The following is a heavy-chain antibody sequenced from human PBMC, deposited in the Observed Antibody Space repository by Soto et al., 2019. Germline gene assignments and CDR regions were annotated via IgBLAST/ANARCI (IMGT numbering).Heavy chain of an antibody. D-gene: IGHD2-2*01. CDR2: ISGSGGST. CDR3: AKGHRNQLLWTPPGY. Sequence: EVQLLESGGGLVQPGGSLRLSCAASGFTFSSYAMRWVRQAPGKGLEWVSAISGSGGSTYYADSVMGRFTISRDNSKNMLDLQMNSLRAEDTAVYYCAKGHRNQLLWTPPGYWGQGTLVTVSS. J-gene: IGHJ4*02. CDR1: GFTFSSYA. V-gene: IGHV3-23*01.